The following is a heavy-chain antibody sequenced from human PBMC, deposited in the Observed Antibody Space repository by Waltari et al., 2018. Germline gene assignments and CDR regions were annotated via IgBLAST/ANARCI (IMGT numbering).Heavy chain of an antibody. CDR1: GGTFGSYA. CDR2: IIPIVGTAP. CDR3: ARRQLGGAFDP. D-gene: IGHD3-16*01. J-gene: IGHJ5*02. Sequence: QVQLVQSGAEVKKPGSSVKVSCKASGGTFGSYAISWVRQAPGEGLEGMGGIIPIVGTAPNYAQKVQGRLTVTADESTATVYMDLSSLRSDDTAVYYCARRQLGGAFDPWGQGTLVSVSS. V-gene: IGHV1-69*12.